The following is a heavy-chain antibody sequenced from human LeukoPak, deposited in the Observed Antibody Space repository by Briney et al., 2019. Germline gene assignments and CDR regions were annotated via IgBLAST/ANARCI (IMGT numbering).Heavy chain of an antibody. J-gene: IGHJ5*02. Sequence: GGSLRLSCAASGFSFSNYWMCWVRQAPGKGLVCVSRMNSYGSTTTYADSVKGRFTISRDNAKNTLYLQVSSLRPEDTAVYYCARARDGHINNWFDPWGQGTLVTVSS. D-gene: IGHD5-24*01. V-gene: IGHV3-74*03. CDR1: GFSFSNYW. CDR2: MNSYGSTT. CDR3: ARARDGHINNWFDP.